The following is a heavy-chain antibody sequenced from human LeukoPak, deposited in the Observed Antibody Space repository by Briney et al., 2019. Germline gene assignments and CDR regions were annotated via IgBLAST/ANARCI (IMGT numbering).Heavy chain of an antibody. CDR2: IIPILGIA. CDR3: ARSDTIFGVVIDNWFDP. D-gene: IGHD3-3*01. V-gene: IGHV1-69*02. Sequence: SVKVSCKASGGTFSSYTISWVRQAPGQGLEWMGRIIPILGIANYAQKFQGRVTITADKSTSTAYMELSSLRSEDTAVYYCARSDTIFGVVIDNWFDPWGQGTLVTVSS. J-gene: IGHJ5*02. CDR1: GGTFSSYT.